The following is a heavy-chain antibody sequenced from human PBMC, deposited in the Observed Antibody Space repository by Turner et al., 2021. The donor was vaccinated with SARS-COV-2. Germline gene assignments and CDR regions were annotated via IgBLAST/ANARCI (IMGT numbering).Heavy chain of an antibody. CDR1: GGSISSYY. Sequence: QVQLQESGPGLVKPSETLSLTCTVSGGSISSYYWSWIRQPPGKGLEWIGYIYLSGSTNYNPSLKSRVTISVDTSKNQFSLKLSSVTAADTAVYYCARDPGEGSFDYWGQGTLVTVSS. CDR2: IYLSGST. V-gene: IGHV4-59*01. D-gene: IGHD3-16*01. CDR3: ARDPGEGSFDY. J-gene: IGHJ4*02.